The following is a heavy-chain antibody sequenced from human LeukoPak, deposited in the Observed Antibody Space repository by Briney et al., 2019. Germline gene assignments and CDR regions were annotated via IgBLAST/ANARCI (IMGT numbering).Heavy chain of an antibody. CDR1: GYTFTSYY. V-gene: IGHV1-46*01. CDR3: ARARGYSYGLDAFDI. D-gene: IGHD5-18*01. Sequence: GASVKVSCKSSGYTFTSYYMHWVRQAPGQGLAWMGIINPSGGSTSHAQKFQGRVTMTRDMSTSTVYMELSSLRSEDTAVYYCARARGYSYGLDAFDIWGQGTMVTVSS. J-gene: IGHJ3*02. CDR2: INPSGGST.